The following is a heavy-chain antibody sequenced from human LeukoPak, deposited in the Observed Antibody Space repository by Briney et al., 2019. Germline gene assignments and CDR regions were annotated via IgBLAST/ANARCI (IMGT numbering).Heavy chain of an antibody. CDR3: ARNRKQWLRGPFDP. CDR1: GGSISSSTW. CDR2: IYHSGRT. D-gene: IGHD6-19*01. J-gene: IGHJ5*02. Sequence: SGTLSLTCTVSGGSISSSTWWSWVRQPPGKGLEWIGEIYHSGRTNFNPSLKSRVTISVDKSKNQFSLRLNSVTAADTAVYYCARNRKQWLRGPFDPWGQGTLVTVSS. V-gene: IGHV4-4*02.